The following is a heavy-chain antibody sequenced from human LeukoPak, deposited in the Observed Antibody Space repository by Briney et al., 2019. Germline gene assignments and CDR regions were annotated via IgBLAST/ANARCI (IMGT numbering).Heavy chain of an antibody. CDR1: GGSISSGGYF. Sequence: SETLSLTCTVSGGSISSGGYFWNWIRQLPGKGLEWIGYIYSSGSTYNPSLKSRVIISLDTSKNQFSLKLNSVTAADTAVYYCARGGKKTAMVTSWGQGTLVTVPS. D-gene: IGHD5-18*01. CDR3: ARGGKKTAMVTS. CDR2: IYSSGST. V-gene: IGHV4-31*03. J-gene: IGHJ4*02.